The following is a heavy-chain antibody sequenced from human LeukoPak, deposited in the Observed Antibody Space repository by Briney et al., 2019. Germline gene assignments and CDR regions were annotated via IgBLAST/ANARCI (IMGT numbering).Heavy chain of an antibody. Sequence: PSETLSLTCTVSGGSISSSSSYWGWIRQPPGKGLEWIGSIYYSGSTSYNPSLKSRVTISLDTSRNKFSLKLSSVTAADTAVYYCARIYDRRYRALDYWGQGTLVTVSS. V-gene: IGHV4-39*07. CDR3: ARIYDRRYRALDY. CDR2: IYYSGST. CDR1: GGSISSSSSY. J-gene: IGHJ4*02. D-gene: IGHD3-22*01.